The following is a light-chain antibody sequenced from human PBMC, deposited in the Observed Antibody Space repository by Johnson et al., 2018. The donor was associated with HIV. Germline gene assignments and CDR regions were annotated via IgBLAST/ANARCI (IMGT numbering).Light chain of an antibody. CDR1: SSNIGNNF. J-gene: IGLJ1*01. Sequence: QSVLTQPPSVSAAPGQKVTISCSGSSSNIGNNFVSWYQHLPGTTPKLLIYDNNKRPSGIPDRFSGSKSGTSATLGITALQPGDEADYYCVGWDSSLSGYVFGTGTKVTVL. V-gene: IGLV1-51*01. CDR2: DNN. CDR3: VGWDSSLSGYV.